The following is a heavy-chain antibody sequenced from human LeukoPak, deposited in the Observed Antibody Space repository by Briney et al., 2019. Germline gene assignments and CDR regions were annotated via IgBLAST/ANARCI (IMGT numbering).Heavy chain of an antibody. CDR1: GGSISSTRYY. Sequence: SETLSLTCSVSGGSISSTRYYWGWIRQPPGKGLDWIGSMYYTGSSYYNPSLKSRVTISADTSKNQFSLKMSSVTAADTAVYYCARVARIGFDYWGQGTLVTVSS. J-gene: IGHJ4*02. V-gene: IGHV4-39*07. CDR2: MYYTGSS. D-gene: IGHD5-12*01. CDR3: ARVARIGFDY.